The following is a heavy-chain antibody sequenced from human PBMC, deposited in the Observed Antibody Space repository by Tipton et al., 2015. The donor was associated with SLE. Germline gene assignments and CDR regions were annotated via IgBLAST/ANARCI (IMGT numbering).Heavy chain of an antibody. J-gene: IGHJ4*02. CDR1: GGSISSGDYY. V-gene: IGHV4-61*08. D-gene: IGHD6-19*01. CDR2: IYYSGST. Sequence: TLSLTCTVSGGSISSGDYYWSWIRQPPGKGLEWIGYIYYSGSTNYNPSLKSRVTISVDTSKNQFSLKLSSVTAADTAVYYCARGGEQWLFDYWGQGTLVTVSS. CDR3: ARGGEQWLFDY.